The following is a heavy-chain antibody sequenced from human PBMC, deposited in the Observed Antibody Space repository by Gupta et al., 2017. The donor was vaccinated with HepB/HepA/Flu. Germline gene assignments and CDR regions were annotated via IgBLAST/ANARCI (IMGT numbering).Heavy chain of an antibody. J-gene: IGHJ4*02. Sequence: EVQLVESGGGLVKPGGSLRLSCAASGFTFSSYRMNWVRQAPGKGLEWDSSISSSSSYIYYADSVKGRFTISRDNAKNSLYLQMNSLRAEDTAVYYCARDITIFGVVAFDYWGQGTLVTVSS. D-gene: IGHD3-3*01. CDR1: GFTFSSYR. CDR3: ARDITIFGVVAFDY. CDR2: ISSSSSYI. V-gene: IGHV3-21*01.